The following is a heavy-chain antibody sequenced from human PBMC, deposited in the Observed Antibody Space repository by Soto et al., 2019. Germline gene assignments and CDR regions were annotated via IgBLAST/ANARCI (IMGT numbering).Heavy chain of an antibody. Sequence: SVKVSCKASGFTFTSSAVQWVRQARGQRLEWIGWIVVGSGNTNYAQKFQERVTITRDMSTSTAYMELSSLRSEDTAVYYCAADGVFYYDSSGYQQGAFDIWGQGTMVTVSS. J-gene: IGHJ3*02. V-gene: IGHV1-58*01. D-gene: IGHD3-22*01. CDR3: AADGVFYYDSSGYQQGAFDI. CDR1: GFTFTSSA. CDR2: IVVGSGNT.